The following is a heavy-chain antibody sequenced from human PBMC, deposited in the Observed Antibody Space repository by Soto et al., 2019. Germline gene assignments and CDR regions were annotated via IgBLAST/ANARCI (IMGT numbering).Heavy chain of an antibody. J-gene: IGHJ4*02. CDR2: IYPGDSDT. D-gene: IGHD6-13*01. CDR1: GYSFTSYW. V-gene: IGHV5-51*01. Sequence: PGESLKISCKGSGYSFTSYWIGWVRQMPGKGLEWMGIIYPGDSDTRYSPSFQGQVTISADKSISTAYLQWSSLKASDTAMYYCARPRGLYSSSWYYFDYWGQGTLVTVSS. CDR3: ARPRGLYSSSWYYFDY.